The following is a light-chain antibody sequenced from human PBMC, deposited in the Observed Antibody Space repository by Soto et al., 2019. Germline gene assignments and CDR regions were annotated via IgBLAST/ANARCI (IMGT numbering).Light chain of an antibody. CDR3: QQSGNSPLFT. V-gene: IGKV3-20*01. J-gene: IGKJ3*01. CDR1: QSVSSNN. Sequence: EIVLTQSLGTLSLSPGERATLSCRASQSVSSNNLAWYQQKPGQPPRLLIYGVSSRATDIPDRFSGSGSGTVFTLTISRLEPEDFAVYYCQQSGNSPLFTFGPGTKVDIK. CDR2: GVS.